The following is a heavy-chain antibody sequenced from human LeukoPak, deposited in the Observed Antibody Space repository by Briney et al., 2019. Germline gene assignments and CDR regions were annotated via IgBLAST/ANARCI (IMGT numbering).Heavy chain of an antibody. CDR3: VEYDPDDFDI. D-gene: IGHD3-3*01. Sequence: SETLSLTCTVSGGSISSYYWSWIRQPPGKGLEWIGSIYYSGSTYYNPSLKSRVTISVDTSKNQFSLKLSSVNAADTAVSYCVEYDPDDFDIWGPATIVTVSS. V-gene: IGHV4-59*05. CDR1: GGSISSYY. CDR2: IYYSGST. J-gene: IGHJ3*02.